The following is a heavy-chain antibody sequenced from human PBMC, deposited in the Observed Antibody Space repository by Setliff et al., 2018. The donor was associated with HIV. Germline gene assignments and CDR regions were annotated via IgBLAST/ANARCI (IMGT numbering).Heavy chain of an antibody. V-gene: IGHV3-15*01. D-gene: IGHD1-26*01. CDR3: SKFRGGTYYEGNWFGP. CDR1: GLLFTNAW. Sequence: GSLRLSCAASGLLFTNAWMSWVRQAPGKGLEWVGRIKTKTDGGTTNYADSVKGRFTISRDNSKNTLYLQMNSLRAEDTAVYYCSKFRGGTYYEGNWFGPWGQGTLVTVSS. CDR2: IKTKTDGGTT. J-gene: IGHJ5*02.